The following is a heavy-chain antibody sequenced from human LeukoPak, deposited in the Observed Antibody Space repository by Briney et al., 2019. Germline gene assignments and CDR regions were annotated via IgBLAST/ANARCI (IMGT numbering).Heavy chain of an antibody. CDR2: MYYSGGT. V-gene: IGHV4-61*01. CDR3: AGTGLFFDY. J-gene: IGHJ4*02. CDR1: GASLTRPTYY. Sequence: PSETPSLTCSVSGASLTRPTYYQWSWIRQPPGKGLEWIGHMYYSGGTTYNPSLKSRVSISLDTSKKHFSLKLSSVTAADTAVYYCAGTGLFFDYWSQGTLVTVSS. D-gene: IGHD7-27*01.